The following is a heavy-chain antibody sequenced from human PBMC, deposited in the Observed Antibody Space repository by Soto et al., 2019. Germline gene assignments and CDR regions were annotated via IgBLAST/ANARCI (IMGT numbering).Heavy chain of an antibody. J-gene: IGHJ5*02. V-gene: IGHV1-8*01. Sequence: ASVKVSCKASGYPFTKYDINWVRQATGQGLEWMGWINPNSGKTGYSQKFQGRVTMTRNTSISTAYMELSSLRFDDTAVYYCARSPPRVEKNNYAGGWFDPWGQGTLVTVSS. D-gene: IGHD4-4*01. CDR3: ARSPPRVEKNNYAGGWFDP. CDR1: GYPFTKYD. CDR2: INPNSGKT.